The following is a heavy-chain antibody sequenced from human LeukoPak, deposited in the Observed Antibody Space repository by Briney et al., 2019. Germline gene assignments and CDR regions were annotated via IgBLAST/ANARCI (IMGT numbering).Heavy chain of an antibody. Sequence: GGSLRLSCAASGFTFSSYAMSWVRQAPGKGLEWVSAISGSGGSTYYADSVKGRFTISRDNSKNTLYLQMNSLRAEDTAVYYCAKDRYSSSLLYYFDYWGQGTLVTVSS. CDR3: AKDRYSSSLLYYFDY. CDR2: ISGSGGST. CDR1: GFTFSSYA. V-gene: IGHV3-23*01. J-gene: IGHJ4*02. D-gene: IGHD6-6*01.